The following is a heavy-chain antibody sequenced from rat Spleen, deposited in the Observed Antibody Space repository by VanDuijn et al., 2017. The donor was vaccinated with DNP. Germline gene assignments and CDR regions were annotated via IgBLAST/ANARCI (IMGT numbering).Heavy chain of an antibody. V-gene: IGHV5-31*01. J-gene: IGHJ1*01. CDR3: TRFLGVYYGPHWYFDF. D-gene: IGHD1-6*01. Sequence: EVQLVESGGGLVQPGRSLKLSCVASGFTFNNYWMTWIRQAPGKGLEWVASIINTGGSTYYPDSVKGRFTISRDNAKSTLYLQMNSLRSEDTATYYCTRFLGVYYGPHWYFDFWGPGTMVTVSS. CDR1: GFTFNNYW. CDR2: IINTGGST.